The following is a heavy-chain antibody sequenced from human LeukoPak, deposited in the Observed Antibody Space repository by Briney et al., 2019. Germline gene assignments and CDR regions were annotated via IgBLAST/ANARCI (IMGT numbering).Heavy chain of an antibody. Sequence: PGGSLRLSCAAPGFTFSSYSMAWVRQAPGKGLEWVSYISIRSSTIYYADSVKGRFTISRDNSKNTLYLQMNSLRAEDTAVYYCARETSQKGAHYMDVWGKGTTVTISS. CDR1: GFTFSSYS. CDR2: ISIRSSTI. CDR3: ARETSQKGAHYMDV. J-gene: IGHJ6*03. D-gene: IGHD3-16*01. V-gene: IGHV3-48*01.